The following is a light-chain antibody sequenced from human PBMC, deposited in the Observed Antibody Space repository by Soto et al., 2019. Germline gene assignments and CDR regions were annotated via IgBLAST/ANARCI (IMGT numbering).Light chain of an antibody. CDR1: ESISTH. J-gene: IGKJ5*01. Sequence: DIQMTQSPSSMSASVGGRVTIMCRASESISTHLNWYQKKPGGDPRLLIQAASTLQTGVPSRFSGSGSGTDFNLTISSLQTEDFATYQCQQRYSVTITFGQGTRLDIK. CDR3: QQRYSVTIT. CDR2: AAS. V-gene: IGKV1-39*01.